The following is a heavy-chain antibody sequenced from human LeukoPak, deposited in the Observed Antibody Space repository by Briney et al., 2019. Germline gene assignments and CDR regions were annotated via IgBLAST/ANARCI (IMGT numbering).Heavy chain of an antibody. Sequence: ASVKVSCKASGYTFTSYYMHWVRQAPGQGLDWMGIINPSGGSTSYAQKFQGRVTMTRDMSTSTVYVELSSLRSEDTAVYYCAREGIAAAGNLGAFDIWGQGTMVTVSS. D-gene: IGHD6-13*01. CDR2: INPSGGST. J-gene: IGHJ3*02. CDR3: AREGIAAAGNLGAFDI. CDR1: GYTFTSYY. V-gene: IGHV1-46*01.